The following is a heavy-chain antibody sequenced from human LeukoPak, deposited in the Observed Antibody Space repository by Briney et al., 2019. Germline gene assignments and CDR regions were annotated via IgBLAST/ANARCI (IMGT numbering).Heavy chain of an antibody. CDR1: GYTFTSYG. Sequence: ASVKVSCKASGYTFTSYGISWVRQAPGQGLEWMGWISAYNGNANYAQKLQGRVTMTTDTSTSTVYMELSSLRSEDTAVYYCARAQYYFDSSGDYWGQGTLVTVSS. V-gene: IGHV1-18*01. CDR3: ARAQYYFDSSGDY. J-gene: IGHJ4*02. D-gene: IGHD3-22*01. CDR2: ISAYNGNA.